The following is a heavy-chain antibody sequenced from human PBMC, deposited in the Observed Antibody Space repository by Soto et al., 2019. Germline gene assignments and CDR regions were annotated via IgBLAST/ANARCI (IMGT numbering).Heavy chain of an antibody. CDR1: GDSVSRNSAA. CDR2: TYYRSKWYN. CDR3: ARERNAPGVKYYFDY. J-gene: IGHJ4*02. Sequence: PSQTPSLTCAISGDSVSRNSAAWNWIRQSPSRGLEWLGRTYYRSKWYNDYAVSVKSRITINPDTSKNQFSLQLNSVTPEDTAVYXCARERNAPGVKYYFDYWGQGTLVTVSS. V-gene: IGHV6-1*01. D-gene: IGHD2-8*01.